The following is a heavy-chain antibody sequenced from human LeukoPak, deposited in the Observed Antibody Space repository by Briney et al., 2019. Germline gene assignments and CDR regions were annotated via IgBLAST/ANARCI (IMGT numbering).Heavy chain of an antibody. J-gene: IGHJ4*02. CDR3: ARDGVLLLSYHYFDY. V-gene: IGHV3-30*04. Sequence: PGGSLRLSCAASGFTFSSYAMHWVRQAPGKGLEWVAVISYDGSNKYYADSVKGRFTISRDNSKNTLYLQMNSLRAEDTAVYYCARDGVLLLSYHYFDYWGQGTLVTVSS. CDR1: GFTFSSYA. D-gene: IGHD1-26*01. CDR2: ISYDGSNK.